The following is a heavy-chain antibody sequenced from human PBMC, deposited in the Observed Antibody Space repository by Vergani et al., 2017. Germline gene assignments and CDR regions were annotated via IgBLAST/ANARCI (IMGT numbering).Heavy chain of an antibody. D-gene: IGHD6-19*01. CDR1: GASIRSSNYY. Sequence: QLQLQESGPGLVKPSATLSLTCSVSGASIRSSNYYWGWIRQPPGKGLEWIASIYNSGSTYYHPSLKSRVIISVDTSKNQFSLKLSSVTAADTAVYFCARHSXVEWLVKLGWIDPWGQGILVTVSS. CDR3: ARHSXVEWLVKLGWIDP. J-gene: IGHJ5*02. CDR2: IYNSGST. V-gene: IGHV4-39*01.